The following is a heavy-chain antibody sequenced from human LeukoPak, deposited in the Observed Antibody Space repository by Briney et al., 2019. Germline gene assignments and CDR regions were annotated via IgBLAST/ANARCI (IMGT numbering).Heavy chain of an antibody. CDR3: ARSGGLWSGYYTDSWDYYYGMDV. CDR1: GGSISSGGYY. V-gene: IGHV4-31*03. D-gene: IGHD3-3*01. J-gene: IGHJ6*02. Sequence: SETLSLTCTVSGGSISSGGYYWSWIRQHPGKGLEWIGYIYYSGSTYYNPSPKSRVTISVDTSKNQFSLKLSSVTAADTAVYYCARSGGLWSGYYTDSWDYYYGMDVWGQGTTVTVSS. CDR2: IYYSGST.